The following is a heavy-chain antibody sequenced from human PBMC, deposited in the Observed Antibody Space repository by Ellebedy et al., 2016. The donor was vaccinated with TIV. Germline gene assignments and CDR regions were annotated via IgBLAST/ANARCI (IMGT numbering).Heavy chain of an antibody. CDR1: GGSISDSDYY. V-gene: IGHV4-39*01. CDR3: ARTDPWQPIDD. Sequence: MPSETLSLTCTVSGGSISDSDYYWDWIRQPPGKGLEWIGSIHYRGSPYYNPSFKSRVTLSADTSKNQFSLNLRTVTAADTAVYYCARTDPWQPIDDWGQGILVSVSS. CDR2: IHYRGSP. J-gene: IGHJ4*02. D-gene: IGHD2-21*02.